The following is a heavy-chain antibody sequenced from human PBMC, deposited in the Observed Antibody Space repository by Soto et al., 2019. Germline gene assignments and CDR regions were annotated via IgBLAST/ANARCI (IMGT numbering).Heavy chain of an antibody. J-gene: IGHJ4*02. CDR3: VWCNRYYYDSSGSGPDY. CDR2: ISGSGGST. CDR1: GFTFSSYA. Sequence: EVQLLESGGGLVQPGGSLRLSCAASGFTFSSYAMSWVRQAPGKGLEWVSAISGSGGSTYYVDSVKGRFTISRDNSXSXXYLQMNILRAEDTAAYYCVWCNRYYYDSSGSGPDYWGQGTLVTVS. V-gene: IGHV3-23*01. D-gene: IGHD3-22*01.